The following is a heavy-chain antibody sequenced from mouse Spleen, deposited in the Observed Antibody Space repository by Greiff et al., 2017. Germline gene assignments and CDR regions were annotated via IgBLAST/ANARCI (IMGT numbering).Heavy chain of an antibody. J-gene: IGHJ4*01. CDR1: GYTFTSYW. V-gene: IGHV1-5*01. Sequence: EVQLQQSGTVLARPGASVKMSCKASGYTFTSYWMHWVKQRPGQGLEWIGAIYPGNSDTSYNQKFKGKATLTADKSSSTAYMQLSSLTSENSAVYFCARGLGRDGGYAMDYWGQGTSVTVSS. CDR3: ARGLGRDGGYAMDY. D-gene: IGHD3-3*01. CDR2: IYPGNSDT.